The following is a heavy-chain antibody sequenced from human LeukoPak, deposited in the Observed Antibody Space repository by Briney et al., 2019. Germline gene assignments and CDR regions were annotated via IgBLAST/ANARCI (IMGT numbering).Heavy chain of an antibody. CDR2: IWYDGSNK. Sequence: GSLRLSCAASGFTFSSYGMHWVRQAPGKGLEWVAVIWYDGSNKYYADSVKGRFTISRDNSKNTLYLQMNSLGAEDTAVYYCARDGNYGGNSELPSWGQGTLVTVSS. D-gene: IGHD4-23*01. CDR3: ARDGNYGGNSELPS. V-gene: IGHV3-33*08. CDR1: GFTFSSYG. J-gene: IGHJ5*02.